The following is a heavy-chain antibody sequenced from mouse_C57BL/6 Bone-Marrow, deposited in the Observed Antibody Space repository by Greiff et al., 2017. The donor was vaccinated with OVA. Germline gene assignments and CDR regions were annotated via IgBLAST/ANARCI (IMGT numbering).Heavy chain of an antibody. Sequence: EVKLVESGGGLVKPGGSLKLSCAASGFTFSDYGMHWVRQAPEKGLEWVAYISSGSSTIYYADTVKGRFTLSRDNAKNTLFLHMTSLGSEDTAMYYGARGGPFDYWGQGTTLTVSS. CDR2: ISSGSSTI. J-gene: IGHJ2*01. V-gene: IGHV5-17*01. CDR3: ARGGPFDY. CDR1: GFTFSDYG.